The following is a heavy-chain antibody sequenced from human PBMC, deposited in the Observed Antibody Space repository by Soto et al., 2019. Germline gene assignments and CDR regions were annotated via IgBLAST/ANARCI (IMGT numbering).Heavy chain of an antibody. V-gene: IGHV1-18*01. D-gene: IGHD4-17*01. Sequence: QVQLVQSGAEVKKPGASVKVSCKASGYTFTSYGISWVRQAPGQGLEWMGWISAYNGNTNYAQKLQGRVTMTTDTCTXXAXMXXRSLRSDDTAVYYCARDGAPYGDYGFPYYYYGMDVWGQGTTVTVSS. CDR1: GYTFTSYG. CDR2: ISAYNGNT. CDR3: ARDGAPYGDYGFPYYYYGMDV. J-gene: IGHJ6*02.